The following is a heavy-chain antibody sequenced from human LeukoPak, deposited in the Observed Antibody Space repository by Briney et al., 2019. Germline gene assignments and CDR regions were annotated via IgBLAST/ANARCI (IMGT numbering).Heavy chain of an antibody. V-gene: IGHV4-30-4*08. CDR3: ARGIFGVVEDV. Sequence: PSETLSLTCTVSGGSISSGDYYWSWIRQPPGKGLEWIGYIYYSGSTYYNPSLKSRVTISVDTSKNQFSLKLSSVTAADTAVYYCARGIFGVVEDVWGKGTTVTVSS. D-gene: IGHD3-3*01. CDR2: IYYSGST. CDR1: GGSISSGDYY. J-gene: IGHJ6*04.